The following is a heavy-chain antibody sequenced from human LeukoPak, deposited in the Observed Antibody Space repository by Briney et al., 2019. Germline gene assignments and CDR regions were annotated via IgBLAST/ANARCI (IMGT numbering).Heavy chain of an antibody. CDR2: INLSGGST. D-gene: IGHD4/OR15-4a*01. CDR3: ARDLDYGEKSEDY. J-gene: IGHJ4*02. Sequence: ASVKVSCKASGFTFINYYMHWVRQAPGQGLEWLGIINLSGGSTHYPQKFQDRVTMTRDTSTSTVYMELSSLRSVDTAMYYCARDLDYGEKSEDYWGQGTLVTVSS. V-gene: IGHV1-46*01. CDR1: GFTFINYY.